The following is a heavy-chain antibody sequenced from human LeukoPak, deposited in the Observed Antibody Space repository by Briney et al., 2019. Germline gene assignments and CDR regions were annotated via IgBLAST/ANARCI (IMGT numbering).Heavy chain of an antibody. D-gene: IGHD1-26*01. CDR1: GFTFSSYS. CDR2: ISSSSSYI. V-gene: IGHV3-21*01. J-gene: IGHJ4*02. CDR3: AREEGAGGRNYFDY. Sequence: PGGSLRLSCAASGFTFSSYSMNWVRQAPGKGLEWVSSISSSSSYIYYADSVKGRFTISRDNAKNSLYLQMNSLRAEDTAVYYCAREEGAGGRNYFDYWGQGTLVTVSS.